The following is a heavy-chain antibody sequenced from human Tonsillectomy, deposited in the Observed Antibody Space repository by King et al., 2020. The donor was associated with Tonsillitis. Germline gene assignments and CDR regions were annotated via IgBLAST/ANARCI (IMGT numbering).Heavy chain of an antibody. Sequence: VQLQESGPGLVKPSETLSLTCAVSGYSISSGYYWGWIRQPPGKGLEWIGTIYHTGSAYYNPSLKSRVTISVDTSKNQFSLRLSSVTAADTAVYYCARDRGGPVRGVINWLYYWGKGTLVTVSS. CDR3: ARDRGGPVRGVINWLYY. CDR1: GYSISSGYY. J-gene: IGHJ4*03. CDR2: IYHTGSA. D-gene: IGHD3-10*01. V-gene: IGHV4-38-2*02.